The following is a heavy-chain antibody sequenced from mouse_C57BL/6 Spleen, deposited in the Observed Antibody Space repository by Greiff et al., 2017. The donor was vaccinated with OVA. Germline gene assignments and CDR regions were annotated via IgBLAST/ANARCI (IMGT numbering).Heavy chain of an antibody. CDR2: IYPGDGDT. CDR1: GYAFSSSW. Sequence: VQLQQSGPELVKPGASVKISCKASGYAFSSSWMNWVKQRPGKGLEWIGRIYPGDGDTNYNGKFKGKATLTADKSSSTAYMQLSSLTSEDSAVYFCARSGGGSSSFDYWGQGTTLTVSS. V-gene: IGHV1-82*01. D-gene: IGHD1-1*01. CDR3: ARSGGGSSSFDY. J-gene: IGHJ2*01.